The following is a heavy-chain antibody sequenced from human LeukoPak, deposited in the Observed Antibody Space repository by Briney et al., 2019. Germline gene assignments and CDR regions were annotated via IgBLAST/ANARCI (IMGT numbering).Heavy chain of an antibody. CDR1: GGSISSYY. CDR3: ARHTLVGARNAFDI. Sequence: SETLSLTCNVSGGSISSYYWSWIRQPPGKGLEWIGYMYYSGNTNYNPSLKSRVTTSVDSSKNQFSLKLSSVTAADTAVYCCARHTLVGARNAFDIWGQGTMVTVSS. J-gene: IGHJ3*02. D-gene: IGHD1-26*01. V-gene: IGHV4-59*08. CDR2: MYYSGNT.